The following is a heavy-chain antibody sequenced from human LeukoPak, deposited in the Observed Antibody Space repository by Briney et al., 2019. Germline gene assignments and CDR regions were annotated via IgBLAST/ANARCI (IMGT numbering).Heavy chain of an antibody. V-gene: IGHV3-11*05. Sequence: GGSLRLSCAASGFTFCDYYMSWIRQAPGKGLEWLSYISSSSSYTNYADSVKGRFTISRDNAKNSLYLQMNSLRAEDTAVYYCARGISLYYFDYWGQGTLVTVSS. CDR1: GFTFCDYY. J-gene: IGHJ4*02. CDR3: ARGISLYYFDY. CDR2: ISSSSSYT.